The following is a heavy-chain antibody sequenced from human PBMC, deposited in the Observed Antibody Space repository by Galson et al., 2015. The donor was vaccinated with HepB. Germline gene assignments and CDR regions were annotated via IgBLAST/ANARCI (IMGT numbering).Heavy chain of an antibody. V-gene: IGHV6-1*01. Sequence: AISGDSVSSNTATWNWIRQSPSRGLEWLGRTYYRSKWYYDYAVSMKSRIAINLDTSKNQFSLRLGSVTAADTAVYYCARQEVGDGYTYGNWFDPWGQGTLVTVSS. CDR2: TYYRSKWYY. D-gene: IGHD5-24*01. J-gene: IGHJ5*02. CDR3: ARQEVGDGYTYGNWFDP. CDR1: GDSVSSNTAT.